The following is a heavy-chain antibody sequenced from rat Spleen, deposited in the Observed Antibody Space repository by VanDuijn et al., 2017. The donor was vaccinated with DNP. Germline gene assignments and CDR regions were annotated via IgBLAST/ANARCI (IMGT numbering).Heavy chain of an antibody. CDR3: ARSWVGVRGIWFAY. J-gene: IGHJ3*01. V-gene: IGHV1-43*01. CDR2: INTGSGGI. CDR1: GYTFTSSY. Sequence: QVQLQQSGAELAKPGSSVKISCKASGYTFTSSYIGWIKQTTGQGLKYIGYINTGSGGINYNEKFKGKATLTADRSSSTAFMQLSSLTPDDSAVYYCARSWVGVRGIWFAYWGHGTLVTVSS. D-gene: IGHD4-3*01.